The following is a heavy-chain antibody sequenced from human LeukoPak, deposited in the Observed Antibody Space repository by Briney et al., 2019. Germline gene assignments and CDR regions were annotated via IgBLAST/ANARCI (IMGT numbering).Heavy chain of an antibody. CDR1: GFTFDDYG. CDR3: ARDGGYCSGGSCYRYFDY. J-gene: IGHJ4*02. CDR2: INWNGGST. V-gene: IGHV3-20*04. D-gene: IGHD2-15*01. Sequence: PGGSLRLSCAASGFTFDDYGMSWVRQAPGKGLGWVSGINWNGGSTGYADSVKGRFTISRGNAKNSLYLQMNSLRAEDTALYYCARDGGYCSGGSCYRYFDYWGQGTLVTVSS.